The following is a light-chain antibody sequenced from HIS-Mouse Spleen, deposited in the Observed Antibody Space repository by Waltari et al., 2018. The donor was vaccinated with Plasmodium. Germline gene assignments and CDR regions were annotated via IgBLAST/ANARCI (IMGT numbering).Light chain of an antibody. Sequence: DIQMTQSPSSLSASVGDRVTITCRASQSISSYLNWYKQKLGKAPKLLIYAASSLQSGVPSRFSGSGSGTDFTLTISSLQPEDFATYYCQQSYSTWTFGQGTKVEIK. J-gene: IGKJ1*01. CDR1: QSISSY. V-gene: IGKV1-39*01. CDR3: QQSYSTWT. CDR2: AAS.